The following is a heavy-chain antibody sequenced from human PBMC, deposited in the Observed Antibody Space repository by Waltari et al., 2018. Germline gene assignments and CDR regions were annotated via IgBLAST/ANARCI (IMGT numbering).Heavy chain of an antibody. CDR1: GFTFSSYG. V-gene: IGHV3-30*02. J-gene: IGHJ4*02. CDR2: IRYDGSNK. CDR3: AKSHDPLYYFDY. Sequence: QVQLVESGGGVVQPGGSLRLSWAASGFTFSSYGMHWVRQAPGKGLDWVAFIRYDGSNKYYADSVKGRFTISRDNSKNTLYLQMNSLRAEDTAVYYCAKSHDPLYYFDYWGQGTLVTVSS.